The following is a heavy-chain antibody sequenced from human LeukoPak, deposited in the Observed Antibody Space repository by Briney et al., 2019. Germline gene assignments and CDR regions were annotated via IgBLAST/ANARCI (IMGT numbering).Heavy chain of an antibody. Sequence: GGSLRLSCAASGFSFSSYAMSWVRQAPGKGLEWVSAISGSGGSTYYADSVKGRFTISRDNSKNTLYLQMNSLRAEDTAVYYCARVPWSEDYGDYWGLRNWFDPWGQGTLVTVSS. CDR3: ARVPWSEDYGDYWGLRNWFDP. CDR2: ISGSGGST. V-gene: IGHV3-23*01. D-gene: IGHD4-17*01. CDR1: GFSFSSYA. J-gene: IGHJ5*02.